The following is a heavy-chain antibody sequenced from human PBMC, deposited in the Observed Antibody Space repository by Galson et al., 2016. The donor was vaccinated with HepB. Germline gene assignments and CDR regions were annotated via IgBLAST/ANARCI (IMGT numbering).Heavy chain of an antibody. CDR1: GFTFTTYD. CDR2: IDIDGSSI. Sequence: SLRHSCAASGFTFTTYDIHSVRHAPGTGLVGVSRIDIDGSSITYEDSVQGRFAISRDNAKNTVHLQINSLRAEDTAVYYCTRDYYGSLDHWGQGTLVTVSS. J-gene: IGHJ4*02. CDR3: TRDYYGSLDH. D-gene: IGHD3-10*01. V-gene: IGHV3-74*01.